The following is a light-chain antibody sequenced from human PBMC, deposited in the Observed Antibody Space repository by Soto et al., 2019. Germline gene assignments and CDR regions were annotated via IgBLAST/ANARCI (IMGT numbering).Light chain of an antibody. CDR2: AAS. Sequence: DIQMTQSPSSLSASVGDRVTITCRASQSISSYLNWYQQKPGKAPKLLIYAASSLQSGVPSRFSGSGSGTDFTLTISSLQPEDFANYYYQQSYSTPLTFGGGTKVEIK. J-gene: IGKJ4*01. CDR3: QQSYSTPLT. CDR1: QSISSY. V-gene: IGKV1-39*01.